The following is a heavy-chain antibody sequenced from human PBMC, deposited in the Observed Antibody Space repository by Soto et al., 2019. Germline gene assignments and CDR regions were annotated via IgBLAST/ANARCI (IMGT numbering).Heavy chain of an antibody. Sequence: EVQLLEAGGDLIQPGGSLRLSCAASGFTFSSYTMTWVRQAPGKGLEWVSAINGGGGSTYYADSVKGRFTISRDNSKDTVYLQMNSLRAQDTALYYRAKDKVCSGCSLYYGLWGQGTLVTVSS. CDR2: INGGGGST. CDR3: AKDKVCSGCSLYYGL. V-gene: IGHV3-23*01. J-gene: IGHJ4*01. D-gene: IGHD2-15*01. CDR1: GFTFSSYT.